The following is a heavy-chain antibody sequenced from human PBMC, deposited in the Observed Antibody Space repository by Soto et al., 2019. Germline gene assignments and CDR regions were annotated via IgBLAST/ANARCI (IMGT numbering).Heavy chain of an antibody. Sequence: SETLSLTCTVSNDSIRSGTYYWAWIRQPPGRGLEWIGSLSYLGTTDYNPSLKSRVTISKDASKNQFSLKLSSVTAADTAVYYCARDKHGNPFDYWGQGTLVTVSS. CDR2: LSYLGTT. CDR3: ARDKHGNPFDY. V-gene: IGHV4-39*07. D-gene: IGHD2-15*01. CDR1: NDSIRSGTYY. J-gene: IGHJ4*02.